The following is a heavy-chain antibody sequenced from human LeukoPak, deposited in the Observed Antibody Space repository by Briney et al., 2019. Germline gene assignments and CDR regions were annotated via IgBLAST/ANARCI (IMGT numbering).Heavy chain of an antibody. V-gene: IGHV4-59*12. CDR1: GGSISSYY. CDR2: IYYSGST. D-gene: IGHD6-19*01. Sequence: SETLSLTCTVSGGSISSYYWSWIRQPPGKGLEWIGYIYYSGSTNYNPSLKSRVTISVDKSKNHFSLELTSVTAADTAVYYCTCHSGWSGPSEWGQGTLVIVSS. CDR3: TCHSGWSGPSE. J-gene: IGHJ4*02.